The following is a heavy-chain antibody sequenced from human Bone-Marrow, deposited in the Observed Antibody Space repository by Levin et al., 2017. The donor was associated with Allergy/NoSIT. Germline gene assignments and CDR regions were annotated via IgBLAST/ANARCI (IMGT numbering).Heavy chain of an antibody. V-gene: IGHV3-21*01. CDR2: INSGSTDI. CDR1: GFNFSTYN. CDR3: ARARTYGILRNYGMDV. J-gene: IGHJ6*02. Sequence: PSETLSLTCAASGFNFSTYNMNWVRQAPGKALEWVSSINSGSTDIYYADSLKGRFTISRDNAENSLYLQMNGLRAGDTAVYYCARARTYGILRNYGMDVWGQGTTVTVSS. D-gene: IGHD3-9*01.